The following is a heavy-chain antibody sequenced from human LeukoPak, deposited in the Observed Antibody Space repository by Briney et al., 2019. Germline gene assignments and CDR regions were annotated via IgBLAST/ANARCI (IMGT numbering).Heavy chain of an antibody. V-gene: IGHV1-69*13. Sequence: ASVKVSCKASGGIFSSYAISWVRQAPGQGLEWMGGIIPIFGTANYAQKFQGRVTITADESTSTAYMELSSLRSEDTAVYYCARGHIVVVPAATEYNWFDPWGQGTLVTVSS. CDR3: ARGHIVVVPAATEYNWFDP. CDR2: IIPIFGTA. D-gene: IGHD2-2*01. CDR1: GGIFSSYA. J-gene: IGHJ5*02.